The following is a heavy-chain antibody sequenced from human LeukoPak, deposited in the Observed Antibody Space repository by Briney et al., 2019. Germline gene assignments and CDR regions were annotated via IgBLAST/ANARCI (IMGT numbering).Heavy chain of an antibody. J-gene: IGHJ5*02. CDR3: ARDRGCSSTSCYMTGGWFDP. CDR2: ISAYNGNT. D-gene: IGHD2-2*02. CDR1: GYTFTSHG. Sequence: ASVKVSCKASGYTFTSHGISWVRQAPGQGLEWMGWISAYNGNTNYAQKLQGRVTMTTDTSTSTAYMELRSLRSDDTAVYYCARDRGCSSTSCYMTGGWFDPWGQGTLVTVSS. V-gene: IGHV1-18*01.